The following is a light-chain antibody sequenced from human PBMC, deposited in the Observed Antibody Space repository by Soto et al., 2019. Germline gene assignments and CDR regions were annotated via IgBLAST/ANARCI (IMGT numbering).Light chain of an antibody. V-gene: IGKV3-15*01. Sequence: ETVVTQSPATLSVSPGETATLFCRASQNVLSNLAWYQQKPGQAPRLLVHGASNRATGIPARFSGRGSGTEFTLIISNLQAEDFAVYYCQQYNNWPPWTFGQGTKVEIK. CDR1: QNVLSN. CDR3: QQYNNWPPWT. CDR2: GAS. J-gene: IGKJ1*01.